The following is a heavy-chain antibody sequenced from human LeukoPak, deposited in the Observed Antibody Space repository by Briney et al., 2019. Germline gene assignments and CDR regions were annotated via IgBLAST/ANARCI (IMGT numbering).Heavy chain of an antibody. Sequence: PGGSLRLSCAASGFTFSNAWMSWVRQAPGKGLEWVGRIKSKTDGGTTDYAAPVKGRFTISRDDSKTTLYLQVNSLKTEDTAVYYCTTDRGYSYGYLYWGQGTLVTVSS. CDR1: GFTFSNAW. J-gene: IGHJ4*02. D-gene: IGHD5-18*01. V-gene: IGHV3-15*01. CDR3: TTDRGYSYGYLY. CDR2: IKSKTDGGTT.